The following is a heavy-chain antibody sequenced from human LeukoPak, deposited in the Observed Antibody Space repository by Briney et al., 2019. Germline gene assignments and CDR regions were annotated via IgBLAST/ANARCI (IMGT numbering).Heavy chain of an antibody. J-gene: IGHJ4*02. CDR3: ARVPLYYGGLSFDY. CDR2: IYSGGGT. CDR1: GFTVSSNY. V-gene: IGHV3-53*01. D-gene: IGHD3-10*01. Sequence: PGGSLRLSCAASGFTVSSNYMSWVRQAPGKGLEWVSVIYSGGGTYYADSVKGRFTISRDNSKNTLYLQMNSLRAEDTAVYYCARVPLYYGGLSFDYWGQGTLVTVSS.